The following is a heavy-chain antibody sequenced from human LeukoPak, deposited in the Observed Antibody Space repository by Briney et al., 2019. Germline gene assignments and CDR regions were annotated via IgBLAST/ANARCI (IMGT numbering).Heavy chain of an antibody. CDR1: RYTFSSYD. CDR3: ARSSQTPDYYSSGGYYYLGY. Sequence: GASVKVSCKASRYTFSSYDINWVREAAGQGLEWMGWMNPNTGRTGFAQKFQGRLTMTRDTSISTAYMELSSLRSEDTAVYYCARSSQTPDYYSSGGYYYLGYWGQGTPVTVSS. CDR2: MNPNTGRT. V-gene: IGHV1-8*01. D-gene: IGHD3-22*01. J-gene: IGHJ4*02.